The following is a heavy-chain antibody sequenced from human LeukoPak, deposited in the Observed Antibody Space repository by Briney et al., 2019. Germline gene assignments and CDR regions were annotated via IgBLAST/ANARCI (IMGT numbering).Heavy chain of an antibody. V-gene: IGHV1-2*02. CDR2: INPNSGGT. CDR1: GYTFTGYY. Sequence: SVKVSCKASGYTFTGYYMHWVRQAPGQGLEWMGWINPNSGGTNYAQKFQGRVTMTRDTSISTAYMELSRLRSDDTAVYYCAKTVGSFYYYYMDVWGKGTTVTVSS. D-gene: IGHD4-23*01. J-gene: IGHJ6*03. CDR3: AKTVGSFYYYYMDV.